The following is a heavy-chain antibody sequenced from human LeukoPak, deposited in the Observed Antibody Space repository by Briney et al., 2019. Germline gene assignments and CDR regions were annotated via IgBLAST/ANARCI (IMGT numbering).Heavy chain of an antibody. D-gene: IGHD2-15*01. V-gene: IGHV3-74*01. CDR1: GFTFSSYW. CDR2: INSDGSST. J-gene: IGHJ3*02. Sequence: GGSLRLSCAASGFTFSSYWMHWVRQAPGKGLVWVSRINSDGSSTSYADSVKGRFTISRDNAKNTLYLQMNSLRAEDTAVYYCAREKDIVVVVALKVTDDAFDIWGQGTMVTVSS. CDR3: AREKDIVVVVALKVTDDAFDI.